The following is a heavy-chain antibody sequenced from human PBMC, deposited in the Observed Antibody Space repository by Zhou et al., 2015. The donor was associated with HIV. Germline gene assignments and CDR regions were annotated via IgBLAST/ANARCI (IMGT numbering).Heavy chain of an antibody. Sequence: QVQLVQSGAEVKKPGSSVKVSCKASGGTFSSYAISWVRQAPGQGLEWMGGIIPIFGTANYAQKFQGRVTITADESTSTAYMELSSLRSEDTAVYYCARDYCSSTSCYFIAFDIWGQGTMVTVSS. J-gene: IGHJ3*02. CDR1: GGTFSSYA. CDR2: IIPIFGTA. CDR3: ARDYCSSTSCYFIAFDI. V-gene: IGHV1-69*01. D-gene: IGHD2-2*01.